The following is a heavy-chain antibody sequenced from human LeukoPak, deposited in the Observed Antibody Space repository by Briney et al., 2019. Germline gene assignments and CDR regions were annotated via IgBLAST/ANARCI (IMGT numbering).Heavy chain of an antibody. D-gene: IGHD4-17*01. Sequence: GGSLSLSCAPSGVTFSSYGMHWVRHAPGKGLVWVAVIWYDGINKYYADSVKGRFTISRDNSNNTLDLQMNSLRAEDTAVYYCARDGDPTTVTPDYWGQGTLVTGSS. V-gene: IGHV3-33*01. CDR1: GVTFSSYG. CDR3: ARDGDPTTVTPDY. J-gene: IGHJ4*02. CDR2: IWYDGINK.